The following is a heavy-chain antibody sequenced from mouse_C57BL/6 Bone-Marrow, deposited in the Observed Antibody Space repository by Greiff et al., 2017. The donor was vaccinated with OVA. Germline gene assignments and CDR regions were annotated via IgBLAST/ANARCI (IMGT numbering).Heavy chain of an antibody. D-gene: IGHD1-1*01. Sequence: VQLQQSGAELARPGASVKMSCKASGYTFTSYTMHWVKQRPGQGLEWIGYINPSSGYTKYNQKFKDKATLTADNSSSTAYMPLSSLTSEDSAVYYCARRDFCYGSSWYFDVWGTGTTVTVSS. J-gene: IGHJ1*03. CDR1: GYTFTSYT. V-gene: IGHV1-4*01. CDR2: INPSSGYT. CDR3: ARRDFCYGSSWYFDV.